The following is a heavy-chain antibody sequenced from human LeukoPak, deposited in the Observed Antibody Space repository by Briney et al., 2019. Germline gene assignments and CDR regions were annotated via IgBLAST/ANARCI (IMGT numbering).Heavy chain of an antibody. Sequence: GASVKVSCKASGYTFTSYGIDWVRQAPGQGLEWMGWVSAYNGNTNYAQKLQGRVTLATDTSTSTAYMELRSLRSDDTAVYYCAILTGTTNFEYWGQGTLVTVSS. V-gene: IGHV1-18*01. D-gene: IGHD1-7*01. CDR3: AILTGTTNFEY. CDR1: GYTFTSYG. J-gene: IGHJ4*02. CDR2: VSAYNGNT.